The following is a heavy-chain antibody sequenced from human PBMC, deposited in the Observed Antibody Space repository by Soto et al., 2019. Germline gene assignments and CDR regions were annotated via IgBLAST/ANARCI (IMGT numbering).Heavy chain of an antibody. V-gene: IGHV3-20*01. CDR1: GFTFDDYG. Sequence: GGSLRLSCAASGFTFDDYGMSWVRQAPGKGLEWVSGINWNGGSTGYADSVKGRFTISRDNAKNSLYLQMNSLRAEDTALYHCARLGPHILTGYYYSYYYMDVWGKGTTVTVSS. CDR2: INWNGGST. J-gene: IGHJ6*03. D-gene: IGHD3-9*01. CDR3: ARLGPHILTGYYYSYYYMDV.